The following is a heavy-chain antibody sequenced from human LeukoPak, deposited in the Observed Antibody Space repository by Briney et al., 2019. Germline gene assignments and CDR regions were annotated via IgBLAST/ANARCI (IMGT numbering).Heavy chain of an antibody. D-gene: IGHD6-13*01. J-gene: IGHJ4*02. CDR3: ARDVVAAAGTWDY. CDR2: IYYSGST. Sequence: SETQSLTCTVSGGSLSSYYWSWIRQPPGKGLEWIGYIYYSGSTIYNPSLKSRVTISVDTSKNQLSLKLSSVTAADTAVYYCARDVVAAAGTWDYWGQGTLVTVSS. CDR1: GGSLSSYY. V-gene: IGHV4-59*12.